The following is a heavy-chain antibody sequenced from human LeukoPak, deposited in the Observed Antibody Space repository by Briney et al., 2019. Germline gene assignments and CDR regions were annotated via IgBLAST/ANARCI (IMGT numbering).Heavy chain of an antibody. J-gene: IGHJ4*02. V-gene: IGHV6-1*01. CDR2: TYYRTKWYN. Sequence: SLTLSLTCAISGDSVSSNSATWNWIRQSPSRGLEWLGRTYYRTKWYNDYAVSVKSRITINPDTSKNQFSLQLTSVTPEDTAVYYCARDKDDSTGTTFYFDYWGQGTLVTVSS. D-gene: IGHD1-1*01. CDR3: ARDKDDSTGTTFYFDY. CDR1: GDSVSSNSAT.